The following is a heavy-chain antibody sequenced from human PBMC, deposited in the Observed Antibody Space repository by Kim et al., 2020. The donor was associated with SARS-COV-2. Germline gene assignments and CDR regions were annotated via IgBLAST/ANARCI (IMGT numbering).Heavy chain of an antibody. CDR2: IGGSGNNI. V-gene: IGHV3-23*01. Sequence: GGSLRLSCAASGFTFSDYAMSWVRQAPGKGLDWVAVIGGSGNNIYYGDAVKGRFTISRDNSKNTLYLQMNSLRAEDPAVYYCAKDHDKIGRPPVSYGMD. CDR3: AKDHDKIGRPPVSYGMD. CDR1: GFTFSDYA. J-gene: IGHJ6*01. D-gene: IGHD3-9*01.